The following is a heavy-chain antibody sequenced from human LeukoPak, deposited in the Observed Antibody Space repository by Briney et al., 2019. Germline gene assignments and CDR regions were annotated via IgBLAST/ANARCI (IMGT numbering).Heavy chain of an antibody. CDR2: IYTSGST. CDR3: ARGYPADAFDI. J-gene: IGHJ3*02. D-gene: IGHD1-1*01. Sequence: PSQTLSLTCTVSGGSISSGSYYWSWIRQPAGKGLEWIGRIYTSGSTNYNPSLKSRVTMSVDTSKNQFSLKLSSVTAVDTAVYYCARGYPADAFDIWGQGTMVTVSS. CDR1: GGSISSGSYY. V-gene: IGHV4-61*02.